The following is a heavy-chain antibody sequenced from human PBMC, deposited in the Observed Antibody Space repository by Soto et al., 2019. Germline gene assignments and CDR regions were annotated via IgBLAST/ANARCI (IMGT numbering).Heavy chain of an antibody. D-gene: IGHD6-19*01. J-gene: IGHJ4*01. CDR2: IYYHGNT. V-gene: IGHV4-30-2*03. CDR1: GGSISSGGYS. Sequence: LSLTCAVSGGSISSGGYSWSWIRQPPGKGLEWIGYIYYHGNTYYNPSLKSRVTISVDTSNNQLSLKLRSVTAADTAVYYCARHDGFSSGWIIDYWGHGTLVTVSS. CDR3: ARHDGFSSGWIIDY.